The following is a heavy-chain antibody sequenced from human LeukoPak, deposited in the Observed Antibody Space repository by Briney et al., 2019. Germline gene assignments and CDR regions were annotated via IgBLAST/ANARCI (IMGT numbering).Heavy chain of an antibody. D-gene: IGHD5-18*01. CDR3: ARRVYSYGFGTPRRTHMDV. Sequence: SETLSLTCTVSGGSISSSSYYWGWIRQPPGKGLEWIGEINHSGSTNYNPSLKSRVTISVDTSKNQFSLKLSSVTAADTAVYYCARRVYSYGFGTPRRTHMDVWGKGTTVTVSS. V-gene: IGHV4-39*07. J-gene: IGHJ6*03. CDR2: INHSGST. CDR1: GGSISSSSYY.